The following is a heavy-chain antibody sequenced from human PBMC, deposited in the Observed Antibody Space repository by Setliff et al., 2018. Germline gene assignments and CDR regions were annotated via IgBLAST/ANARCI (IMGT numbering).Heavy chain of an antibody. CDR1: GGSISSHY. CDR2: IYTTWST. J-gene: IGHJ4*02. V-gene: IGHV4-4*07. CDR3: ARGRNVAARLLDS. D-gene: IGHD6-6*01. Sequence: SETLSLTCTVSGGSISSHYWSWIRQPAGKGLEWIGRIYTTWSTNYNPSLKSRVTISVDTSKDQFSLKLISMTAADTAVYYCARGRNVAARLLDSWGQGTLVTVSS.